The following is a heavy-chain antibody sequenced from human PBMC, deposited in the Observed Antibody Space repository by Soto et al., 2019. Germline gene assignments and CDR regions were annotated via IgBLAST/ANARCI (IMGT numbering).Heavy chain of an antibody. Sequence: TEGSLRLSCAASGFTFSSYGMHWVRQAPGKGLEWVAVIWYDGSNKYYADSVKGRFTISRDNSKNTLYLQMNSLRAEDTAVYYCARDALGYCSGGSCAQWFDPWGQGTLVTVSS. V-gene: IGHV3-33*01. D-gene: IGHD2-15*01. J-gene: IGHJ5*02. CDR3: ARDALGYCSGGSCAQWFDP. CDR2: IWYDGSNK. CDR1: GFTFSSYG.